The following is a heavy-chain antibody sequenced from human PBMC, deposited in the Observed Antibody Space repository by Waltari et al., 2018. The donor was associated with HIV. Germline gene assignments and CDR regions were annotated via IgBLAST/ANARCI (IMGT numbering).Heavy chain of an antibody. CDR3: AKAVGDTSGRYWGGDV. CDR1: GFTFSNYE. CDR2: ISAGRTK. J-gene: IGHJ6*02. V-gene: IGHV3-48*03. D-gene: IGHD6-19*01. Sequence: EVQLVESGGGLVQPGGSLRLSCAGSGFTFSNYEMTWVRQAPGKGVEWISYISAGRTKYYADSVKGRFSISRDNAKNSLYLQMNSLRAEDTAVYYCAKAVGDTSGRYWGGDVWGQGTTVTVSS.